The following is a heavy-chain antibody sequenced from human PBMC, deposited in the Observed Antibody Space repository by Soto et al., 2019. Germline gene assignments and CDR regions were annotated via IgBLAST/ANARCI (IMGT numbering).Heavy chain of an antibody. V-gene: IGHV1-2*02. J-gene: IGHJ6*02. D-gene: IGHD2-15*01. CDR1: GYTFTGYY. CDR3: ARAKGGVVAAPYYYGMDV. CDR2: INPNSGGT. Sequence: ASVKVSCKASGYTFTGYYMHWVRQAPGQGLEWMGWINPNSGGTNYAQKFQGRVTMTRDTSISTAYMELSRLRSDDTAVYYCARAKGGVVAAPYYYGMDVWDQGTTVTVSS.